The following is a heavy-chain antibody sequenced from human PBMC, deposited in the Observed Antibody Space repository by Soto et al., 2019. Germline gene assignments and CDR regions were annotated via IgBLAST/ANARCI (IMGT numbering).Heavy chain of an antibody. J-gene: IGHJ4*02. D-gene: IGHD1-7*01. CDR2: IYYTGST. CDR3: ARLISDSWNYAAYYFDY. Sequence: KSSETLSLTCTVSGGSIRSGGYYWSWIRQHPGKGLEWIGYIYYTGSTYYNPSLKSRVTVSVDTSNNQFSLSLSSVTAADTAVYYCARLISDSWNYAAYYFDYWGQGTLVTVSS. V-gene: IGHV4-31*03. CDR1: GGSIRSGGYY.